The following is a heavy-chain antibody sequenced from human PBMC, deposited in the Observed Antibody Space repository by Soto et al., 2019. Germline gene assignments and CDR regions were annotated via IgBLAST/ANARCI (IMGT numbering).Heavy chain of an antibody. CDR1: GFTVSSYE. D-gene: IGHD2-21*02. CDR3: AREAVVTAAGNDAFDI. Sequence: GSLRLSCAASGFTVSSYEMNGVRQAPGKGLEWVSYISSSGGTIYYADSVKGRFTISRDNAKNSLYLQMNSLRAEDTAVYYCAREAVVTAAGNDAFDIWGQGTMVTVSS. CDR2: ISSSGGTI. J-gene: IGHJ3*02. V-gene: IGHV3-48*03.